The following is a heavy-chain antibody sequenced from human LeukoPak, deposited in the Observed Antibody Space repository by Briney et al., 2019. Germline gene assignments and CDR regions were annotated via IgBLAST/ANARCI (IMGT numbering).Heavy chain of an antibody. J-gene: IGHJ4*02. CDR3: ALLSSLRDDKPFDY. CDR2: ISGSGGST. V-gene: IGHV3-23*01. D-gene: IGHD4-17*01. CDR1: GFTFSSYA. Sequence: GGSLRLSCAASGFTFSSYAMSWVRQAPGKGLEWVSAISGSGGSTYYADSVKGRFTISRDNSKNTLYLQMNSLRAEDTAVYYCALLSSLRDDKPFDYWGQGTLVTVSS.